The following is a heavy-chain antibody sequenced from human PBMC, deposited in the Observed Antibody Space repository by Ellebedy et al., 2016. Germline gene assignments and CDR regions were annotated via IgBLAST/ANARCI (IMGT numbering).Heavy chain of an antibody. V-gene: IGHV3-23*01. Sequence: GESLKISCVASGFTFTNYAMNWVRQAPGKGLEWVSDVGTNAGSTYYTDSVKGRFTISRDNSRNTLYLQMDSLRAEDTAIYFCARGLRVIDIWGQGTMVTVSS. CDR2: VGTNAGST. J-gene: IGHJ3*02. CDR3: ARGLRVIDI. D-gene: IGHD4-23*01. CDR1: GFTFTNYA.